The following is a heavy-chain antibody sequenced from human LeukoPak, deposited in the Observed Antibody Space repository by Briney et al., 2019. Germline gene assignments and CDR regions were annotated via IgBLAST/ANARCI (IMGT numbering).Heavy chain of an antibody. D-gene: IGHD1-1*01. CDR1: GGSVSSSDYY. CDR3: ARSLSTTGLR. J-gene: IGHJ4*02. V-gene: IGHV4-39*01. CDR2: INYSGNT. Sequence: PSETLSHTCTVSGGSVSSSDYYWGWIRQPPGKGLEWIGSINYSGNTYYNPSLKNRVTISVDTSKNQFSLKLSSVTAADTAVYYCARSLSTTGLRWGQGTLVTVSS.